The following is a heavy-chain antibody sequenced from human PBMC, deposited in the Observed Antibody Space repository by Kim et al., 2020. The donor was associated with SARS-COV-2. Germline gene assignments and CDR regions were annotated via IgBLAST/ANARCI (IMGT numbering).Heavy chain of an antibody. D-gene: IGHD3-22*01. CDR3: TTDPYYYDSSGTWFDP. J-gene: IGHJ5*02. Sequence: VKGRFTISRDDSKNTLYLQMNSLKTEDTAVYYCTTDPYYYDSSGTWFDPCGQGTLVTVSS. V-gene: IGHV3-15*01.